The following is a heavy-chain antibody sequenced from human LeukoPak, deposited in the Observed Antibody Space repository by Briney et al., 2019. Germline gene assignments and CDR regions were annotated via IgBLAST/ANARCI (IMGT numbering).Heavy chain of an antibody. CDR1: GFTFSSYG. J-gene: IGHJ6*03. CDR2: MSPDGSNK. D-gene: IGHD6-25*01. V-gene: IGHV3-30*18. CDR3: AKDISARGNYYYYMDV. Sequence: GGSLRLSCAASGFTFSSYGMHWVRQAPGKGLEWVAVMSPDGSNKYYADSVKGRFTISRDNSKNTLYLQMNSLRAEDTALYYCAKDISARGNYYYYMDVWGKGTTVTISS.